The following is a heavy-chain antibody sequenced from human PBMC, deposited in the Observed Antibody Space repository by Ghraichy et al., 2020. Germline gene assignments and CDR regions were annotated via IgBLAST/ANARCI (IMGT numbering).Heavy chain of an antibody. J-gene: IGHJ4*02. CDR1: GGSISSSSYY. D-gene: IGHD6-19*01. V-gene: IGHV4-39*02. Sequence: SETLSLTCTVSGGSISSSSYYWGWIRQPPGKGLEWIGSIYYSGSTYYNPSLKSRVTISVDTSKNQFSLKLSSVTAADTAVYYCAREYSSGWKYYFDYWGQGTLVTVSS. CDR3: AREYSSGWKYYFDY. CDR2: IYYSGST.